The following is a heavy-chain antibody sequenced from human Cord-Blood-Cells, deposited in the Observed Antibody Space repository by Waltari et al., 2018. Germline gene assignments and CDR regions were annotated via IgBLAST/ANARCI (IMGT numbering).Heavy chain of an antibody. CDR3: ASLWGGVGSDAFDI. V-gene: IGHV4-34*01. D-gene: IGHD2-15*01. J-gene: IGHJ3*02. Sequence: QVQLQQWGAGLLKPSETLSLTCAVYGGSFRGYYWSWIRQPPGKGLEWIGEINHSGSTNYNPSLKSRVTISVDTSKNQFSLKLSSVTAADTAVYYSASLWGGVGSDAFDIWGQGTMVTVSS. CDR2: INHSGST. CDR1: GGSFRGYY.